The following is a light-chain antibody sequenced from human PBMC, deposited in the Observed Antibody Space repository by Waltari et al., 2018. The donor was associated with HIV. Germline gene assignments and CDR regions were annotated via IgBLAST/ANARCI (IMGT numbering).Light chain of an antibody. CDR2: QDS. J-gene: IGLJ3*02. Sequence: SYELTQPPSVSVSPGQTASIPCSGDKLGDKYACWYQQKPGQSPVLVIYQDSKRPSGISERFSGSNSGNTATLTISGTQAMDEADYYCQAWDSSTAWVFGGGTKLTVL. V-gene: IGLV3-1*01. CDR3: QAWDSSTAWV. CDR1: KLGDKY.